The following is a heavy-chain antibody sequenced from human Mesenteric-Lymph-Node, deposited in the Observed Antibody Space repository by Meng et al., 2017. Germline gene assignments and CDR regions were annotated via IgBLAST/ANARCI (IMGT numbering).Heavy chain of an antibody. CDR2: IGGMGTTI. CDR1: GFTFSNYE. CDR3: ASNNYDSSPDY. Sequence: GESLKISCAASGFTFSNYEMNWVRQAPGKGLEWVSYIGGMGTTIHYADSVNGRFTISRDNSKNTLYLQMNSLRAEDTAVYYCASNNYDSSPDYWGQGTLVTVSS. J-gene: IGHJ4*02. D-gene: IGHD3-22*01. V-gene: IGHV3-48*03.